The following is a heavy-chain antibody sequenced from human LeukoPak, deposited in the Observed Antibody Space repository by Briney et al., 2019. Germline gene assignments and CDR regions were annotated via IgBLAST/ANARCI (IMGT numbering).Heavy chain of an antibody. D-gene: IGHD5-24*01. Sequence: ASVKVSFKASGYPFTDFYLHWVRQAPGQGLEWMGWITPSDGANYAQKFQGRVTMTRDTSMSTAYMDLNRLTSDDTAVYFCARDRYGDGFAHFDYWGQGTLVTVSS. CDR1: GYPFTDFY. CDR3: ARDRYGDGFAHFDY. CDR2: ITPSDGA. V-gene: IGHV1-2*02. J-gene: IGHJ4*02.